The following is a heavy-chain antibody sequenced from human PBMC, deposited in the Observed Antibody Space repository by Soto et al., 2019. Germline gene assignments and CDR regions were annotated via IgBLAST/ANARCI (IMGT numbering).Heavy chain of an antibody. CDR3: ERQGRCSISSCYDVGSPYNYFNP. D-gene: IGHD2-2*01. CDR2: IYYTGNI. J-gene: IGHJ5*02. Sequence: SETLSLTCSVSGGSISNSLNYWGWIRQPPGKGLEWIGTIYYTGNIYYNPSLKSRVTISIDTSRNQFSLRLSSVTAADTAVYYCERQGRCSISSCYDVGSPYNYFNPWGQGTLVTVSS. V-gene: IGHV4-39*01. CDR1: GGSISNSLNY.